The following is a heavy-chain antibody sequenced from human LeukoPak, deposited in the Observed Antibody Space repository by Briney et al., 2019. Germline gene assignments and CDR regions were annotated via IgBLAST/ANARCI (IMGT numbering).Heavy chain of an antibody. D-gene: IGHD3-10*01. CDR3: AGEYYYGSGSTY. CDR1: GFTFSSYS. Sequence: PGGSLRLSCAASGFTFSSYSMNWVRQAPGKGLEWVSYISSSSSTIYYADSVKGRFTISRDNAKNSLYLQMNSLRAEDMAVYYCAGEYYYGSGSTYWGQGTLVTVSS. CDR2: ISSSSSTI. J-gene: IGHJ4*02. V-gene: IGHV3-48*04.